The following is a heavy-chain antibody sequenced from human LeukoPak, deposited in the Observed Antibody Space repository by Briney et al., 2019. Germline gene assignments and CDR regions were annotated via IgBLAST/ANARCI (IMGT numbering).Heavy chain of an antibody. V-gene: IGHV3-23*01. CDR2: ISGSGGST. CDR1: GFTFSSYA. D-gene: IGHD6-19*01. J-gene: IGHJ5*02. Sequence: PGGSLRLSCAASGFTFSSYAMSWVRQAPGKGLEWVSAISGSGGSTYYADCVKGRFTISRDNSKNALYLQMNSLRAEDTAVYYCAKVGSGWYRWFDPWGQGTLVTVSS. CDR3: AKVGSGWYRWFDP.